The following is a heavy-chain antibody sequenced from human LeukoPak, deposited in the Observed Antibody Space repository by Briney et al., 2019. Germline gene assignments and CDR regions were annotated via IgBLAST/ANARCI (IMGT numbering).Heavy chain of an antibody. V-gene: IGHV5-51*01. CDR2: IYPGDSDT. CDR3: ARRGGRDGYNEGFDY. Sequence: GESLKISCKGSGYSFTSYWIGRVRQMPGKGLDWMGIIYPGDSDTRYSPSFQGQVTISADKSISTAYLQWSSLKASDTAMYYCARRGGRDGYNEGFDYWGQGTLVTVSS. CDR1: GYSFTSYW. D-gene: IGHD5-24*01. J-gene: IGHJ4*02.